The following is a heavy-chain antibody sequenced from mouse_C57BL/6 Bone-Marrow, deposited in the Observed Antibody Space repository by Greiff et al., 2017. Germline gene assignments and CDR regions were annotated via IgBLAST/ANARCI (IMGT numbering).Heavy chain of an antibody. CDR2: IFPGSGST. J-gene: IGHJ1*03. D-gene: IGHD1-1*01. Sequence: QVQLQQSGPELVKPGASVKISCKASGYTFTDYYINWVKQRPGQGLEWIGWIFPGSGSTYYNEKVKGKATLTVDKSSCTAYMLLSSLTSRDAAVYFCARSIGIPFITTVVSYCYFDVWGTGTTVTVSS. V-gene: IGHV1-75*01. CDR3: ARSIGIPFITTVVSYCYFDV. CDR1: GYTFTDYY.